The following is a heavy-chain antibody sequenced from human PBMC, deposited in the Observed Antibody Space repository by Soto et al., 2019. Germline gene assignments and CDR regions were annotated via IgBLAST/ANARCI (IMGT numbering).Heavy chain of an antibody. V-gene: IGHV4-4*07. J-gene: IGHJ4*02. CDR2: IYTSGST. D-gene: IGHD3-22*01. CDR1: GGSISSYY. Sequence: PSETLSLTCTVSGGSISSYYWSWMRQPAGKGLEWIGRIYTSGSTNYNPSLKSRVTMSVDTSKNQFSLKLSSVTAADTAVYYCARESLKESITMTVAVDYWGQGTLVTVSS. CDR3: ARESLKESITMTVAVDY.